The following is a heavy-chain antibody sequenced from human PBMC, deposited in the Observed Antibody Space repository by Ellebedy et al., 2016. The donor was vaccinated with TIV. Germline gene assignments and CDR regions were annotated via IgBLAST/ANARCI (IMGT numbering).Heavy chain of an antibody. D-gene: IGHD4-11*01. CDR3: ARMTTNVYPHYYYYMDV. CDR1: GDTFTTYG. V-gene: IGHV1-8*02. CDR2: MNPNSGNT. J-gene: IGHJ6*03. Sequence: ASVKVSCXASGDTFTTYGISWVRQAPGQGLEWMGWMNPNSGNTGCAQKFQGRVTMTRNTSISTAYMELSSLRSEDTAVYYCARMTTNVYPHYYYYMDVWGKGTTVTVSS.